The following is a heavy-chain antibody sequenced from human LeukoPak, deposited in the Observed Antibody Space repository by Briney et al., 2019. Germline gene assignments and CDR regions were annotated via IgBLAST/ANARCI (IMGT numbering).Heavy chain of an antibody. CDR3: ARPAYCGGDCTPYYYYGMDV. V-gene: IGHV1-46*01. J-gene: IGHJ6*02. CDR2: INPSGGST. CDR1: GYTFTSYY. D-gene: IGHD2-21*02. Sequence: ASVKVSCKASGYTFTSYYMHWVRQAPGQGLEWMGIINPSGGSTSYALKFQGRVTMTRDTSTSTVYMELSSLRSEDTAVYYCARPAYCGGDCTPYYYYGMDVWGQGTTATVSS.